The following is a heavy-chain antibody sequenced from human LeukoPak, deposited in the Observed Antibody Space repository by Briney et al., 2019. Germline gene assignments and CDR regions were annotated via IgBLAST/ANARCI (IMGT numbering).Heavy chain of an antibody. CDR1: GFSVGNNY. V-gene: IGHV3-53*01. D-gene: IGHD2-2*01. CDR2: IYSRGAT. Sequence: GGSLRLSCAASGFSVGNNYMSWVRQAPGKGPEWVSVIYSRGATYYADSVKGRFTISRDSSKNTLYLQMNSLGAEDTAVYYCATAPSSILDYWGQGTLVTVSS. CDR3: ATAPSSILDY. J-gene: IGHJ4*02.